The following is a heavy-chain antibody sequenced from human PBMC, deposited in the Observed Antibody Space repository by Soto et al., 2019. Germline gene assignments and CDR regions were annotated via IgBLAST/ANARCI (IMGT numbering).Heavy chain of an antibody. CDR2: ISYDGSNK. V-gene: IGHV3-30*18. J-gene: IGHJ4*02. CDR1: GFTFSSYG. Sequence: LRLSCAASGFTFSSYGMHWVRQAPGKGLEWVAVISYDGSNKYYADSVKGRFTISRDNSKNTLYLQMNSLRAEDTAVYYCAKGRPPPGYWGQGTLVTVSS. CDR3: AKGRPPPGY.